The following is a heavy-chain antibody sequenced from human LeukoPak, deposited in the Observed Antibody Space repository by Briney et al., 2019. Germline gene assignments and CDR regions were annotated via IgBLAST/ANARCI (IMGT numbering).Heavy chain of an antibody. D-gene: IGHD3-22*01. CDR3: VKGHYDPFDP. Sequence: PGGSLRPSCAASGFIFSDYAMSWVRQAPGKGPEWVAAISGNGVTPFYADSMKGRFTVSRDNSRNTLYLQITRLSADDTAVYYCVKGHYDPFDPWGQGTRVTVSS. J-gene: IGHJ5*02. CDR1: GFIFSDYA. V-gene: IGHV3-23*01. CDR2: ISGNGVTP.